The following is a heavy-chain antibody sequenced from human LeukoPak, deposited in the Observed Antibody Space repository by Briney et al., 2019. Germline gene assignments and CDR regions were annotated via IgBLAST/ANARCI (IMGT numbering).Heavy chain of an antibody. V-gene: IGHV4-31*03. Sequence: PSENLSLTCTVSGGSISSGGYYWSWIRQHPGKGLEWIGYIYYSGSTYYNPSLKSRVTISVDTSKNQFSLKLSSVTAADTAVYYCARAIKGGIGGSDSAGYGMDVWGQGTTVTVSS. J-gene: IGHJ6*02. CDR1: GGSISSGGYY. CDR2: IYYSGST. CDR3: ARAIKGGIGGSDSAGYGMDV. D-gene: IGHD2-21*02.